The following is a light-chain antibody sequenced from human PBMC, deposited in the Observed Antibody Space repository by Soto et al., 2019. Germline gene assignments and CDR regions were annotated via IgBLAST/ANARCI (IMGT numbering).Light chain of an antibody. Sequence: SYELTQPPSVSVAPGQTARIACGGNNIGSKSVHWYQHKPGQAPVLVVYGDSDRPSGIPERFSGSSSGNTATLTINRVEAGDEADYYIQVWDTASDHVVFGGGTKLTGL. J-gene: IGLJ2*01. CDR2: GDS. CDR3: QVWDTASDHVV. V-gene: IGLV3-21*02. CDR1: NIGSKS.